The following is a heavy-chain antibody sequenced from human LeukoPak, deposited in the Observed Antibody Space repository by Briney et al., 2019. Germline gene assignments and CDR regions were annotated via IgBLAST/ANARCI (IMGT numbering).Heavy chain of an antibody. D-gene: IGHD3/OR15-3a*01. J-gene: IGHJ4*02. Sequence: SETLSLTCAVYGGSFSTYYWTSIRQSPGKGLEWIGEIIHSGSTNYNPSLKSRVTISVDTSKNQFSLKLNSVTAADTSIYYCASFLWGVGFELWDQGTLVTVSS. V-gene: IGHV4-34*12. CDR1: GGSFSTYY. CDR2: IIHSGST. CDR3: ASFLWGVGFEL.